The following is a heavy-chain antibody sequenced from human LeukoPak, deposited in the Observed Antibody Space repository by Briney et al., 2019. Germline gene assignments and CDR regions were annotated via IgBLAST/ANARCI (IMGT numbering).Heavy chain of an antibody. J-gene: IGHJ5*02. Sequence: GGSLRLSCVISAFTFGSNWMSWVRQAPGKGLEWVANINPDGGVKYYVDSVEGRFTISRDNAKNSLYLQMNSLRVEDTAVYFCARGDSGDWSFDPWDQGTLVTVSS. D-gene: IGHD6-19*01. CDR3: ARGDSGDWSFDP. CDR2: INPDGGVK. V-gene: IGHV3-7*01. CDR1: AFTFGSNW.